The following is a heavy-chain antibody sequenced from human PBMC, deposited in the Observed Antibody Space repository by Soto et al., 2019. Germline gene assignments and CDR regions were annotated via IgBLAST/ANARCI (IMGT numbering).Heavy chain of an antibody. D-gene: IGHD3-9*01. CDR3: ANHYDILTGPPYYFDY. J-gene: IGHJ4*02. V-gene: IGHV3-23*01. CDR2: ISGSGGST. CDR1: GLTLSSYA. Sequence: PGGSLRLSSAASGLTLSSYAMSWVRQAPGKGLEWVSAISGSGGSTYYADSVKGRFTISRDNSKNTLYLQMNSLRAEDTAVYYCANHYDILTGPPYYFDYWGQETLVTVSS.